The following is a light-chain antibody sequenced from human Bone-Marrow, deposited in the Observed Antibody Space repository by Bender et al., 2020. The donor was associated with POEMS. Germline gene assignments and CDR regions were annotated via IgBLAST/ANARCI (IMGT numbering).Light chain of an antibody. V-gene: IGLV2-8*01. J-gene: IGLJ2*01. CDR3: QTYDSRNLVV. CDR1: SSDVGGYNY. Sequence: QSVLTQPPSASGSPGQSVTISCTGTSSDVGGYNYVSWYQQHPGKAPKLMIYEVSKRPSGVSNRFSGSKSGNTASLTISGLQTEDEADYYCQTYDSRNLVVFGGGTKLTVL. CDR2: EVS.